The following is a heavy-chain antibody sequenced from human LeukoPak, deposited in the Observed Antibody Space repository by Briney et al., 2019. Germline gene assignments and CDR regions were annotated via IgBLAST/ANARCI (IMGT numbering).Heavy chain of an antibody. D-gene: IGHD6-19*01. J-gene: IGHJ4*02. V-gene: IGHV3-23*01. CDR3: AKCGGGSSGWPYFDY. Sequence: PGGSLRLSCAASGFTFSSYAMSWVRQAPGKGLEWVSAISGSGGSTYYADSVKGRFTISRVNSKNTLYLQMNSLRAEDTAVYYCAKCGGGSSGWPYFDYWGQGALVTVSS. CDR1: GFTFSSYA. CDR2: ISGSGGST.